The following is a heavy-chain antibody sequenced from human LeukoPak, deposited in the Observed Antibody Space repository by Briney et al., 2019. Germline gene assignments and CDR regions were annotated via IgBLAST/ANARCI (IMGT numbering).Heavy chain of an antibody. CDR2: ISSSGSAI. V-gene: IGHV3-11*01. D-gene: IGHD3-3*01. J-gene: IGHJ4*02. Sequence: GGSLRLSCAASGFTFSDYYMSWIRQAPGKGLEWVSYISSSGSAIYYADSVKGRFTISRDNSKNTLYLQMNSLRAEDTAVYYCAKDPPAYYDFWSGYPFDYWGQGTLVTVSS. CDR1: GFTFSDYY. CDR3: AKDPPAYYDFWSGYPFDY.